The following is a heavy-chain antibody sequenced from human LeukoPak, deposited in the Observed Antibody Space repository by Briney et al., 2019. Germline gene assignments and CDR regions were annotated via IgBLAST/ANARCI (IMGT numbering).Heavy chain of an antibody. CDR2: IYYSGST. V-gene: IGHV4-31*03. Sequence: SSQTLSLTCTVSGGSISSGGYYWSWIRQHPGKGLEWIGYIYYSGSTYYNPSLKGRVTISVDTSKNQFSLKLSSVTAADTAVYYCASMAARAFDYWGQGTLVTVSS. CDR3: ASMAARAFDY. D-gene: IGHD6-6*01. J-gene: IGHJ4*02. CDR1: GGSISSGGYY.